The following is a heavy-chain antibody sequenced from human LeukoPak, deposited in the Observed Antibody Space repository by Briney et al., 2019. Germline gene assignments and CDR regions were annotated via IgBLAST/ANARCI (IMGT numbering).Heavy chain of an antibody. CDR3: AKDRDIVVVVAAHSALYHFDY. CDR2: ISGSGGST. D-gene: IGHD2-15*01. V-gene: IGHV3-23*01. J-gene: IGHJ4*02. CDR1: GFTFSSYA. Sequence: GGSLRLSCAASGFTFSSYAMSWVRQAPGKGLEWVSAISGSGGSTYYADSVKGRFTISRDNSKNTLYLQMNSLRAEDTAVYYCAKDRDIVVVVAAHSALYHFDYWGQGTLVTVSS.